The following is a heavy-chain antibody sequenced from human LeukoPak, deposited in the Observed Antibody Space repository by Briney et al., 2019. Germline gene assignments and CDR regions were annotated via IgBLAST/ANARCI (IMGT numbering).Heavy chain of an antibody. V-gene: IGHV3-30-3*01. Sequence: PGRSLRLSCAASGFTFSSYAMHWVRQAPGKGLEWVAVISYDGSNKYYADSVKGRFTISRDNSKNTLYLQMNSLRAEDTAVYYCATAGTKSRFDYWGQGTLVTVSS. J-gene: IGHJ4*02. CDR3: ATAGTKSRFDY. CDR2: ISYDGSNK. D-gene: IGHD1-7*01. CDR1: GFTFSSYA.